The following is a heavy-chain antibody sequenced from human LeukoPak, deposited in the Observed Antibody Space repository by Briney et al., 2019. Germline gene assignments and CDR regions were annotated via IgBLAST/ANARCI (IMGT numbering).Heavy chain of an antibody. V-gene: IGHV3-23*01. CDR2: ISGGSSNI. J-gene: IGHJ5*02. CDR1: GFTFSSFA. Sequence: GGSLRLSCAASGFTFSSFAMSWVRQAPGKGLEWVSAISGGSSNIYSADSVKGRFTISRDNSKNTLHLQMNNLRAEDTAVYYCVRDQRYCKGGGCYGWFDPWGQGTLVTVSS. CDR3: VRDQRYCKGGGCYGWFDP. D-gene: IGHD2-15*01.